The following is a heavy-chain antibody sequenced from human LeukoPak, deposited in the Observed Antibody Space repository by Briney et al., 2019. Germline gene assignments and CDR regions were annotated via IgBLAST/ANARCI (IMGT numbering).Heavy chain of an antibody. D-gene: IGHD6-13*01. CDR3: ASRPAGSTWYGVFDF. CDR1: GGSINSHY. V-gene: IGHV4-59*11. CDR2: IFHGGT. J-gene: IGHJ4*02. Sequence: SETLSLTCTVSGGSINSHYWSWIRQPPGKGLEWIGYIFHGGTNYNPSLMSRVTMSIDTSRDQFSLRLSSVTAADTAIYYCASRPAGSTWYGVFDFWSQGTLVTVYS.